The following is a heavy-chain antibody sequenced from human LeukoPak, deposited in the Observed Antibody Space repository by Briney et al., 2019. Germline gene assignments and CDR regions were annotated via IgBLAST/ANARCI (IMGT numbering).Heavy chain of an antibody. V-gene: IGHV3-21*01. CDR1: GFTFSSYK. J-gene: IGHJ4*02. CDR3: AREDLGYSYEDY. Sequence: GGSLRLSCAASGFTFSSYKMNWVRQAPGKGLEWVSSISSSSSYIYYADSVKGRFTISRDNAKNSLYLQMNSLRAEDTALYYCAREDLGYSYEDYWGQGTLVTVSS. D-gene: IGHD5-18*01. CDR2: ISSSSSYI.